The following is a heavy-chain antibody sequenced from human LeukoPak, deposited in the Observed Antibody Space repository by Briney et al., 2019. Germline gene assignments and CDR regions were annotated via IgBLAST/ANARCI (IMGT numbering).Heavy chain of an antibody. V-gene: IGHV1-18*01. Sequence: ASVKVSFKASGYTFTTYGITWVRQAPGQGLEWMGWISAYNGNTNYAQKLQGRVTMTTDTSTSTAYMELRSLRSDDTAVYYCARDPQQLVGATGGGFQYWGQGTLVTVSS. D-gene: IGHD1-26*01. J-gene: IGHJ4*02. CDR3: ARDPQQLVGATGGGFQY. CDR1: GYTFTTYG. CDR2: ISAYNGNT.